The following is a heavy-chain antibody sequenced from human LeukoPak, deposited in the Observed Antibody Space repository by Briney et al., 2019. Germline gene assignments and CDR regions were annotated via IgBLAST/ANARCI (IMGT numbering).Heavy chain of an antibody. J-gene: IGHJ4*02. CDR2: IYSGGTT. D-gene: IGHD2-2*01. V-gene: IGHV3-53*01. CDR3: ARAEGFCTSTSCYWGDGFYY. CDR1: GFTFSRNY. Sequence: GGSLRLSCGASGFTFSRNYMSSVRQAPGKGLEWVSVIYSGGTTFYADSVKGRFTISRDNSKNTLYLQMNSLRAEDTAVYYCARAEGFCTSTSCYWGDGFYYWGQGTLVTVSS.